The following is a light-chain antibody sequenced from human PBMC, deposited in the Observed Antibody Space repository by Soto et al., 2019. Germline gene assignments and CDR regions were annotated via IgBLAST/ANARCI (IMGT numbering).Light chain of an antibody. CDR1: QGISSY. J-gene: IGKJ4*01. Sequence: IGMSQSPSSLSASVGDRVTITCRASQGISSYLAWYQQKPGKAPKLLIYAASSLQSGVPSRFSGSGSGTDFTLTISSLQPEDFATYYCQQSYSTPPYTFGGGTKVDIK. CDR3: QQSYSTPPYT. CDR2: AAS. V-gene: IGKV1-39*01.